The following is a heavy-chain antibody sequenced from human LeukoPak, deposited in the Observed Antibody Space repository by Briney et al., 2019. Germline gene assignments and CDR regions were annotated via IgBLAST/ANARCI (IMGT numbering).Heavy chain of an antibody. CDR3: ARAFGYDSSGYYSDAFDI. CDR2: INPNSGGT. D-gene: IGHD3-22*01. V-gene: IGHV1-2*02. Sequence: GASVKVSCKASGYTFTGYYVHWVRQAPGQGLEWMGWINPNSGGTNYAQKFQGRVTMTRDTSISTAYMELSRLRSDDTAVYYCARAFGYDSSGYYSDAFDIWGQGTMVTVSS. CDR1: GYTFTGYY. J-gene: IGHJ3*02.